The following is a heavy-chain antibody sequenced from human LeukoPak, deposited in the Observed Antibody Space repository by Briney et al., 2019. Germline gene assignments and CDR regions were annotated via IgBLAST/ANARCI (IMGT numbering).Heavy chain of an antibody. D-gene: IGHD6-13*01. CDR2: INHSGST. CDR3: ARTGSSWLRYYYYGMDA. J-gene: IGHJ6*02. Sequence: SETLSLTCTVSGDSITSYYWSWIRQPPGKGLEWIGEINHSGSTNYNPSLKSRVTISVDTSKNQFSLKLSSVTAADTAVYYCARTGSSWLRYYYYGMDAWGQGTTVTVSS. V-gene: IGHV4-34*01. CDR1: GDSITSYY.